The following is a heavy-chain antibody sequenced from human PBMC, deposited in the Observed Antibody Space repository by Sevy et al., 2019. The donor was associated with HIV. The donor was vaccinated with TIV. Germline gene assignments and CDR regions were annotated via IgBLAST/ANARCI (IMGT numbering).Heavy chain of an antibody. V-gene: IGHV3-53*01. CDR2: CYSGGST. Sequence: GGSLRLSCAASGFTVSSNYMSWVRQAPGKGLEWVSVCYSGGSTYYADSVKGRFTISRDNSKNTLYLQMNSLRAEDTAVYYCASGLYCSSTSCPHHDAFDIWGQGTMVTVSS. CDR3: ASGLYCSSTSCPHHDAFDI. D-gene: IGHD2-2*01. J-gene: IGHJ3*02. CDR1: GFTVSSNY.